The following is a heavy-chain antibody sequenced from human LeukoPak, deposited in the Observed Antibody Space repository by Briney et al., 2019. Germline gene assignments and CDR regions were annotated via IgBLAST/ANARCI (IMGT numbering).Heavy chain of an antibody. J-gene: IGHJ4*02. CDR1: GFTFSSYA. Sequence: GGSLRLSCAASGFTFSSYAMTWVRQTPGKGLEWVSGISGSGDSTYYADSVKGRFTISRDNSKNTLYLQMNSLRAEDTAVNYCARTRSCSSTSCYVDYWGQGTLVTVSS. D-gene: IGHD2-2*01. CDR2: ISGSGDST. CDR3: ARTRSCSSTSCYVDY. V-gene: IGHV3-23*01.